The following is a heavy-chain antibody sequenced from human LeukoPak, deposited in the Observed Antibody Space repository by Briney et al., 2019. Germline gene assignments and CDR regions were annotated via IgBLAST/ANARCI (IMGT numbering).Heavy chain of an antibody. CDR1: GYTFTSYG. Sequence: ASVTVSCKASGYTFTSYGISRVRQAPGQGLEWMGWISAYNSNTNYAQKLQGRVTMTTDTSTSTAYMELRSLRSDDTAVYYCARSHSASIYSTWGQGTLVTVSS. CDR2: ISAYNSNT. V-gene: IGHV1-18*01. CDR3: ARSHSASIYST. J-gene: IGHJ5*02. D-gene: IGHD4-11*01.